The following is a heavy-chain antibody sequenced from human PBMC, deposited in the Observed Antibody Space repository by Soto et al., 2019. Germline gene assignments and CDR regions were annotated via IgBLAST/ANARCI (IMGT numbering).Heavy chain of an antibody. D-gene: IGHD4-17*01. CDR2: IKQDGSDK. Sequence: GGSMRLSCAASGFMFSNYWMSWVRQAPGKGLEWVAIIKQDGSDKYYVDSVKGRFTISRDNAKNSLYLQMNSLRIEDAAVYYCARNRDYAFDYWGRGTLVTVSS. J-gene: IGHJ4*02. CDR1: GFMFSNYW. V-gene: IGHV3-7*01. CDR3: ARNRDYAFDY.